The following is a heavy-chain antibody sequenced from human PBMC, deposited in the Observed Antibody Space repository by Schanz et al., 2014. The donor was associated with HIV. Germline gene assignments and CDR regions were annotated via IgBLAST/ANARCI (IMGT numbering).Heavy chain of an antibody. CDR3: ARYPRLIDYNTSQGMDV. D-gene: IGHD1-20*01. J-gene: IGHJ6*02. Sequence: QVQLVQSGAEVREPGASVKVSCKASGYTFTNYFIHWVRQAPGQGLEWMGGMIPILDAPNYAQKFQGRVFITADESTSTVNMELSSLRSGDTAVYYCARYPRLIDYNTSQGMDVWGQGTTVTVSS. V-gene: IGHV1-69*01. CDR1: GYTFTNYF. CDR2: MIPILDAP.